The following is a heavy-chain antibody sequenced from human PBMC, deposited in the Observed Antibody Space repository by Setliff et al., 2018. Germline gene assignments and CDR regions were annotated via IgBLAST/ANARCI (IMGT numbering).Heavy chain of an antibody. CDR2: IYYSGST. CDR3: ARTDDYYNFYAY. Sequence: SETLSLTCTVSGGSISSYYWSWIRQPPGKGLEWIGYIYYSGSTNYNPSLKSRVTISVDTSKNQFSLKLDSVTAADTAVYYCARTDDYYNFYAYWGQGTLVTVSS. CDR1: GGSISSYY. D-gene: IGHD3-3*01. V-gene: IGHV4-59*12. J-gene: IGHJ4*02.